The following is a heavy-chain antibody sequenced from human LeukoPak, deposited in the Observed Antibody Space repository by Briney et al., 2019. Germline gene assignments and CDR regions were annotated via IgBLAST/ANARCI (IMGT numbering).Heavy chain of an antibody. CDR1: GFILSSYW. D-gene: IGHD5-12*01. CDR2: IKEGGSEK. CDR3: ARTNSGYDSFDY. V-gene: IGHV3-7*05. Sequence: GGSLRLSCAASGFILSSYWMSWVRQAPGKGLEWVASIKEGGSEKYYVDSVKVRFTISRDSAKNSLYLQMNSLRAEDTAVYYCARTNSGYDSFDYWGQGTLVTVSS. J-gene: IGHJ4*02.